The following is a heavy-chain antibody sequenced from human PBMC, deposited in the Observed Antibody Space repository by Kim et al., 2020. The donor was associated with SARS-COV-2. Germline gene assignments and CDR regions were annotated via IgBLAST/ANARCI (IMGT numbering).Heavy chain of an antibody. CDR1: GGSFSGYY. Sequence: SETLSLTCAVYGGSFSGYYWSWIRQPPGKGLEWIGEINHSGSTNYNPSLKSRVTISVDTSKNQFSLKLSSVTAADTAVYYCARGFVVGLRWIQASLYFDLWGRGTLVTVSS. V-gene: IGHV4-34*01. J-gene: IGHJ2*01. CDR2: INHSGST. D-gene: IGHD4-17*01. CDR3: ARGFVVGLRWIQASLYFDL.